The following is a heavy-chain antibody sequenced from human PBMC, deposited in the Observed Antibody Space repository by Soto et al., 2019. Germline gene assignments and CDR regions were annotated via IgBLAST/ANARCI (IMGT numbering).Heavy chain of an antibody. CDR2: IYSGGTT. V-gene: IGHV3-66*01. Sequence: EVQLVESGGGLVQPGGSLRLSCLVSGFTVSSNYMTWVRQAPGKGLEWVSVIYSGGTTYYADSVKGRFTISRDNSKNTLYLQTNSLRAEDTAVYYCARGLLAVAGGIDYWGQGTLVTVSS. CDR3: ARGLLAVAGGIDY. D-gene: IGHD6-19*01. CDR1: GFTVSSNY. J-gene: IGHJ4*02.